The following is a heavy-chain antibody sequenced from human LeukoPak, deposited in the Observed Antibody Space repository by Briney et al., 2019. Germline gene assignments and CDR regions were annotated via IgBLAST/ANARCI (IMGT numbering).Heavy chain of an antibody. J-gene: IGHJ4*02. Sequence: GGSLRLSCAASGFTFSSYGMHWVRQAPGKGLEWVAVISYDGSNKYYADSVKGRFTISRDNSKNTLYLQMNSLRAEDTAVYYCAMSEGVSGYFDYWGQGTLVTVSS. V-gene: IGHV3-30*03. CDR2: ISYDGSNK. CDR1: GFTFSSYG. CDR3: AMSEGVSGYFDY. D-gene: IGHD2-8*01.